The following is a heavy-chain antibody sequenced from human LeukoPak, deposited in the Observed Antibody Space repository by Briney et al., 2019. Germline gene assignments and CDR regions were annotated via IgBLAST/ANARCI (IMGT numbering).Heavy chain of an antibody. D-gene: IGHD2-2*01. CDR3: ARHLSDITSSPNY. CDR1: GYSFFSYC. CDR2: IYTLNSRT. V-gene: IGHV5-51*01. Sequence: GESLKISCKGVGYSFFSYCRAWARQMRGKGLEWVGGIYTLNSRTTYSPSSPDQVTISADKSISTAYLQWTSLKASDTAMYYCARHLSDITSSPNYWGPGTLVTVSS. J-gene: IGHJ4*02.